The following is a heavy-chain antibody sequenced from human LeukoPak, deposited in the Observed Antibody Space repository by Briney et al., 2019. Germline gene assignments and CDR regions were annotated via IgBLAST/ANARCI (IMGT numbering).Heavy chain of an antibody. J-gene: IGHJ4*02. CDR3: ARGFKAHYGSGSYCRYDFDY. Sequence: SETLSLTFSVYGGSFSGYYCSSSPEPPRKGVEWSGEIYHSGITNYNPSLKSRVTISVVTSKNQFSLKLSSVTAAATAVYYCARGFKAHYGSGSYCRYDFDYWGQGTLVTVSS. CDR1: GGSFSGYY. V-gene: IGHV4-34*01. D-gene: IGHD3-10*01. CDR2: IYHSGIT.